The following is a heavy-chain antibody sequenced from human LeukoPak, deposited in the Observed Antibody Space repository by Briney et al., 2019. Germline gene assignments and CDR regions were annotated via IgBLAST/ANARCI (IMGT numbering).Heavy chain of an antibody. D-gene: IGHD3-22*01. CDR2: INHSGST. V-gene: IGHV4-34*01. J-gene: IGHJ4*02. CDR3: ARGSGDSSGYYYTEDGSFDY. Sequence: PSETLSLTCAVYGGSFSGYYWSWIRQPPGKGLEWIGEINHSGSTNYNPSLKSRVTISVDTSKNQFSLKLSSVTAADTAVYYCARGSGDSSGYYYTEDGSFDYWGQGTLVTVSS. CDR1: GGSFSGYY.